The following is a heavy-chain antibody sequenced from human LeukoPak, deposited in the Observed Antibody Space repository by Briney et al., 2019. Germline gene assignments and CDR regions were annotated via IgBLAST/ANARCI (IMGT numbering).Heavy chain of an antibody. J-gene: IGHJ5*02. Sequence: GGSLRLSCAASGFTFSDYYMSWIRQAPGKGLEWVSYISSSGSTIYYADSVKGRFTISRDSAKNSLYLQMNSLRAEDTAVYYCARRTGYSSSWYRGNWFDPWGQGTLVTVSS. CDR3: ARRTGYSSSWYRGNWFDP. D-gene: IGHD6-13*01. CDR1: GFTFSDYY. V-gene: IGHV3-11*01. CDR2: ISSSGSTI.